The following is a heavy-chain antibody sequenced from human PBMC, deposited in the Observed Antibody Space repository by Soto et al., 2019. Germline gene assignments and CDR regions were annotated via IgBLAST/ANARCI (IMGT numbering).Heavy chain of an antibody. CDR2: VSSDGGRT. V-gene: IGHV3-23*01. CDR1: GFAFSKYA. Sequence: EMQLLESGGGLAQPGGSLRLSCVASGFAFSKYAINWVRQAPGKGLEWVSSVSSDGGRTYYADSVKGRFTISRDNSKNTVFLQMDTLSAEHSAVYFCVKDQTGDLVWYFDLWGRGTLVTGPS. CDR3: VKDQTGDLVWYFDL. J-gene: IGHJ2*01. D-gene: IGHD7-27*01.